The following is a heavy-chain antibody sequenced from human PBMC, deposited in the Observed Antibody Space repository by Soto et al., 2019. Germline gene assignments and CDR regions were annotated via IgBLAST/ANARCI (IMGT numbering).Heavy chain of an antibody. Sequence: SQTLSLTCTVSGGSISSGGYYCSWIRQHPGKGLEWIGYIYYSGSTYYNPSLKSRVTISVDTSKDQFSLKLSSVTAADTAVYYCARVRKDGYNYYDAFDIWGQGTMVT. CDR3: ARVRKDGYNYYDAFDI. CDR2: IYYSGST. V-gene: IGHV4-31*03. J-gene: IGHJ3*02. D-gene: IGHD5-12*01. CDR1: GGSISSGGYY.